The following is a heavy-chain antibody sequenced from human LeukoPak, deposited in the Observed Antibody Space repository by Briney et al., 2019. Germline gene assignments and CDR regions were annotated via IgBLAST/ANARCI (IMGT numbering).Heavy chain of an antibody. CDR1: GYTLTELS. V-gene: IGHV1-24*01. Sequence: ASVKVSCKVSGYTLTELSMHWVRQAPGKGLEWMGGFDPEDGETIYAQKFQGRVTMTEDTSTDTAYMELSSLRSEDTAVYYCAVIAAADTGPDYWGQGTLVTVSS. D-gene: IGHD6-13*01. J-gene: IGHJ4*02. CDR2: FDPEDGET. CDR3: AVIAAADTGPDY.